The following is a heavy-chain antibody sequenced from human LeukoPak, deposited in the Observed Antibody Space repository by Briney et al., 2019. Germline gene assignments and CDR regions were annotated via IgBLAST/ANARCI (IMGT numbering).Heavy chain of an antibody. D-gene: IGHD6-13*01. CDR1: GFNLSRNG. V-gene: IGHV3-33*01. J-gene: IGHJ5*02. CDR2: IWYDASNK. Sequence: PGGSLRLSCAASGFNLSRNGMHWVRQAPGKGLEWVAVIWYDASNKYYADSVKGRFTISRDNSKNTLYLQMNSLRAEDTAVYYCARDLAAGGTRFDPWGQGTLVTVSS. CDR3: ARDLAAGGTRFDP.